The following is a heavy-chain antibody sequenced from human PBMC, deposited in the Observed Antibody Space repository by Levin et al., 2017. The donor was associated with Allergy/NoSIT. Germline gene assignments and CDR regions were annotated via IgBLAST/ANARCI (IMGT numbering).Heavy chain of an antibody. CDR1: GGTFSSYA. J-gene: IGHJ4*02. CDR2: IIPILGIA. Sequence: KISCKASGGTFSSYAISWVRQAPGQGLEWVGRIIPILGIANYAQKFQGRVTITADKSTSTAYMELSSLRSEDTAVYYCAREIAHEVATIDWGQGTLVTVSS. D-gene: IGHD5-12*01. CDR3: AREIAHEVATID. V-gene: IGHV1-69*04.